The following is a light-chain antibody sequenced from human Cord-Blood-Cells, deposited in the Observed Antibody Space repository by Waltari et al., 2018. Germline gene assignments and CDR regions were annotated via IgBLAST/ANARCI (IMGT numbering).Light chain of an antibody. CDR3: QQRSNWPPGGIT. J-gene: IGKJ5*01. V-gene: IGKV3-11*01. CDR2: DAS. Sequence: EIVLTQSPATLSLSPVERATLSCRTSQSVSSYLAWYQQKPGQAPRLLIFDASNRATGIPARFSGSGAGTDVTLTISSLGREDFAVYYCQQRSNWPPGGITFGQGTRLEIK. CDR1: QSVSSY.